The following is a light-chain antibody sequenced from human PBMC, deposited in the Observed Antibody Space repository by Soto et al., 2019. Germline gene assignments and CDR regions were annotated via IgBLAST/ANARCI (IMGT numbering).Light chain of an antibody. CDR1: SSNIGSNA. J-gene: IGLJ3*02. CDR2: SDN. V-gene: IGLV1-44*01. CDR3: SVWDDSQNGPV. Sequence: QSVLTQPPSASGTPGQRVTISCSGSSSNIGSNAVNWYQQLPGTAPKLFIYSDNQRPSGVPDRVSGSKSATSASLAISGLQSDDEADYFCSVWDDSQNGPVFGGGTMVTVL.